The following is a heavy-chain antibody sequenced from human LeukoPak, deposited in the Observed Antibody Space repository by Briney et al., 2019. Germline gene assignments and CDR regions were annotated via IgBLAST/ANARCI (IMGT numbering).Heavy chain of an antibody. V-gene: IGHV4-4*07. CDR2: MYTSGST. Sequence: SETLSLTCTVSGGSISSYFWSWIRQPAGKGLEWIGRMYTSGSTNYNPSLKSRVTMSADTSKNQFSLKMSSVTAPDTAVYYCAGSGYSYGNSVDYWGQGTLVTVSS. CDR3: AGSGYSYGNSVDY. CDR1: GGSISSYF. D-gene: IGHD5-18*01. J-gene: IGHJ4*02.